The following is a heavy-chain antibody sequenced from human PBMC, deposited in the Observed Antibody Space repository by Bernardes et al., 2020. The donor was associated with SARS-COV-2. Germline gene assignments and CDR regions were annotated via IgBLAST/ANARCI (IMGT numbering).Heavy chain of an antibody. CDR2: IYTSGST. CDR3: ARDPLGYYDFWSGYGGHYYYYMDV. Sequence: LSLTCTVSGGSISSYYWSWIRQPAGKGLEWIGRIYTSGSTNYNPSLKSRVTMSVDTSKNQFSLKLSSVTAADTAVYYCARDPLGYYDFWSGYGGHYYYYMDVWGKGTTVTVSS. V-gene: IGHV4-4*07. J-gene: IGHJ6*03. D-gene: IGHD3-3*01. CDR1: GGSISSYY.